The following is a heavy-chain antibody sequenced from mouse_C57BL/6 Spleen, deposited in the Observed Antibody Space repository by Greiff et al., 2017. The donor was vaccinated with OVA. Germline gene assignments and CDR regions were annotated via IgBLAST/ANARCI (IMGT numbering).Heavy chain of an antibody. D-gene: IGHD1-1*01. CDR1: GFTFSDYG. Sequence: DVKLVESGGGLVKPGGSLKLSCAASGFTFSDYGMHWVRQAPEKGLEWVAYISSGSSTIYYADTVKGRFTISRDNAKNTLFLQMTSLRSEDTAMYYCARPHYGSSPTIAMDYWGQGTSVTVSS. J-gene: IGHJ4*01. CDR3: ARPHYGSSPTIAMDY. V-gene: IGHV5-17*01. CDR2: ISSGSSTI.